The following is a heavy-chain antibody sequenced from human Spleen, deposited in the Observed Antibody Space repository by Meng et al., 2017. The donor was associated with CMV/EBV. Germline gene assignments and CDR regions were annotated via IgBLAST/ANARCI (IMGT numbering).Heavy chain of an antibody. Sequence: QVAGPGSGPGPVKPSPTLSLSCTVSGCSMSSGDYFWNWIRQPPGKGLEWIGYIYYSGNTYYNPSLKSRVTISIDTSKNQFSLKLSSVTAADTAVYYCARVNGDCFSTICYKGWFDPWGQGTLVTVSS. J-gene: IGHJ5*02. D-gene: IGHD2-2*02. CDR3: ARVNGDCFSTICYKGWFDP. CDR2: IYYSGNT. V-gene: IGHV4-30-4*01. CDR1: GCSMSSGDYF.